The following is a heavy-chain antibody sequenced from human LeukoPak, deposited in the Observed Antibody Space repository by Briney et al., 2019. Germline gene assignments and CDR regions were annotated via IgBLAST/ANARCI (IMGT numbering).Heavy chain of an antibody. CDR1: GYSFTNYW. CDR2: IYPVDSDT. J-gene: IGHJ4*02. Sequence: GESLKISCKGSGYSFTNYWIGWVRQMPGKGLEWMGVIYPVDSDTRYSPSFQGQVTISADKSISTAYLQWSSLKASDTAMYYCARLCPEKLGATPPYFDYWGQGTLVTVSS. V-gene: IGHV5-51*01. D-gene: IGHD1-26*01. CDR3: ARLCPEKLGATPPYFDY.